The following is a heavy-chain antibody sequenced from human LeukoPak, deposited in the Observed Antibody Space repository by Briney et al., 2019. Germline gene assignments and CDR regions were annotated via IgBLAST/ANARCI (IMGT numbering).Heavy chain of an antibody. CDR3: ARETRGAAGSY. Sequence: GGSLRLSCAASVSTLSTYWMAWFRQTPGKGLQWVASLRQSGSEVSYVDSAKGRFTISRDNAANSLYLQMNNLRVEDTAVYYCARETRGAAGSYWGQGTLVTVSS. V-gene: IGHV3-7*05. D-gene: IGHD6-25*01. J-gene: IGHJ4*02. CDR2: LRQSGSEV. CDR1: VSTLSTYW.